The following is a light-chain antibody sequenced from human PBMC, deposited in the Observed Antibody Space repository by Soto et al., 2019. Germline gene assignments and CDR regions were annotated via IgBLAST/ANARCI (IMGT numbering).Light chain of an antibody. CDR1: QSVSSW. J-gene: IGKJ4*01. CDR2: KAS. V-gene: IGKV1-5*03. Sequence: DIQLTQSPSTLSASVGDRVTITCRASQSVSSWLAWYQQKVGKAPKLLIYKASSLEIGVPSRFSGSGSGTEFTLTIDSLQPDDFATSYCQQYSTYPLTFGGGTKVDIK. CDR3: QQYSTYPLT.